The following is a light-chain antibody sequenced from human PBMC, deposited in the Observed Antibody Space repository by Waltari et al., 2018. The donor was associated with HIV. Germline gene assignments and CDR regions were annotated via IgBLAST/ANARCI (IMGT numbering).Light chain of an antibody. J-gene: IGLJ2*01. Sequence: SYELTQPLSVSVALGQTARITCGGTNVGTKDVHWYQQKSGQAPLLVIYTDVNRPSGIPERFSASKSRNTATLTISGAQAGDEADYYCQVWHYSVFFGGGTKLTVL. CDR2: TDV. V-gene: IGLV3-9*01. CDR3: QVWHYSVF. CDR1: NVGTKD.